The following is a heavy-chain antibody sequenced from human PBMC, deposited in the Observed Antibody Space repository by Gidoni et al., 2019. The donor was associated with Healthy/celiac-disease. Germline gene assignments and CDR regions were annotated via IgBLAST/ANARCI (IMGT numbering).Heavy chain of an antibody. J-gene: IGHJ3*02. CDR2: ISPIFGTA. Sequence: QVQLVQSGAEVQKRGSSVKISCEGSGGTFSSYDISLVRQAPGHWLEWMGGISPIFGTASYAQKFQGRVTITADESTSTAYMELSSLRSEDTAVYYCARFDRGAFDIWGQGTMVTVSS. D-gene: IGHD3-22*01. V-gene: IGHV1-69*12. CDR1: GGTFSSYD. CDR3: ARFDRGAFDI.